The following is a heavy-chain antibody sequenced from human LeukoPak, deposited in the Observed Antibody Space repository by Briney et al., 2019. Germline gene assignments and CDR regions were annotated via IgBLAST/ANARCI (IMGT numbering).Heavy chain of an antibody. V-gene: IGHV3-7*03. CDR2: MRQDGGEI. J-gene: IGHJ4*02. CDR3: VKFREVSGDY. CDR1: GFTFSSYW. D-gene: IGHD1-26*01. Sequence: GGSLRLSCAASGFTFSSYWMSWVRQAPGKGLEWVANMRQDGGEIYYVDSVKGRFTISRDNAKNTLYLQMTSLRAEDTALYYCVKFREVSGDYWGQGTLVTVSS.